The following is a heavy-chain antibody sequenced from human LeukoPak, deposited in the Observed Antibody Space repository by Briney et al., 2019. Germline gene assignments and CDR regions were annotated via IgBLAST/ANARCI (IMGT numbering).Heavy chain of an antibody. CDR2: ISSGDSTI. Sequence: GGSLRLSCAASGFTFSSYEMNWVRQAPGKGLEWVSYISSGDSTIYYADSVKGRFTISRDNSKNTLYLHMGSLRAEDTAVYYCVKVYGGIVFDQWGQGILVTVSS. CDR1: GFTFSSYE. V-gene: IGHV3-48*03. CDR3: VKVYGGIVFDQ. D-gene: IGHD4-23*01. J-gene: IGHJ4*02.